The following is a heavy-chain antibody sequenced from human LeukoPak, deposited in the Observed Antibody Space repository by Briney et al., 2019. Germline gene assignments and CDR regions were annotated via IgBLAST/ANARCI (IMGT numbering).Heavy chain of an antibody. CDR3: ARVEHCGGDCYSFDY. J-gene: IGHJ4*02. CDR1: GGSISSHY. Sequence: SETLSLTCSVSGGSISSHYWSWLRQPPGKGLEWIGYIYYSGSTKYNPSLKSRVTISVDTSKNQFSLKLSSVTAEDTAVYYCARVEHCGGDCYSFDYWGQGTLVTVSS. D-gene: IGHD2-21*02. CDR2: IYYSGST. V-gene: IGHV4-59*11.